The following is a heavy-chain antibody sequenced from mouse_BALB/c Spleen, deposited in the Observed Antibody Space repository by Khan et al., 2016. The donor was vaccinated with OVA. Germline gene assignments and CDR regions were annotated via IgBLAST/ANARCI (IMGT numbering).Heavy chain of an antibody. CDR2: GWGDGST. CDR1: GFSLNSYG. J-gene: IGHJ4*01. Sequence: QMQLKESGPGLVAPSQSLSITCTISGFSLNSYGIHWVRQPPGKGLEWLVVGWGDGSTTYNSTLKSRMSIHYENSRSQVFLKNTSRQADDTAIYYCAREPYYNYYALDEWGQGTTVTVSS. D-gene: IGHD2-12*01. CDR3: AREPYYNYYALDE. V-gene: IGHV2-6-1*01.